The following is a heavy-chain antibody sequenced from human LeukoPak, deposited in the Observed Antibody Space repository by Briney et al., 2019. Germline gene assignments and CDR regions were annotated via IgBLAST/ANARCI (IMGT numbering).Heavy chain of an antibody. CDR3: ATGNHCSGGSCYSGRAVYYYGMDV. V-gene: IGHV1-24*01. CDR2: FDVDGET. J-gene: IGHJ6*02. CDR1: GNTLSELS. D-gene: IGHD2-15*01. Sequence: GASVKVSCKVSGNTLSELSVHWVRQAPGKGLEWMGGFDVDGETSYAQQFQDRFTVTEDTSTDTAYMELSSLRSEDTAVYYCATGNHCSGGSCYSGRAVYYYGMDVWGQGTTVTVSS.